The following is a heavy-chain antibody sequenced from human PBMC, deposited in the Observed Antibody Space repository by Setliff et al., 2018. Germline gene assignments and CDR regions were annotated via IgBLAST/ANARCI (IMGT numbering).Heavy chain of an antibody. D-gene: IGHD6-13*01. CDR3: ARFRTAAAGGGNAFDI. J-gene: IGHJ3*02. Sequence: SCAASGFTVSSNYMSWVRQAPGKGLEWVSVIYSGGSTYYADSVKGRFTISRDNSKNTLYLQMNSLRAEDTAVYYCARFRTAAAGGGNAFDIWGQGTMVTVSS. V-gene: IGHV3-53*01. CDR2: IYSGGST. CDR1: GFTVSSNY.